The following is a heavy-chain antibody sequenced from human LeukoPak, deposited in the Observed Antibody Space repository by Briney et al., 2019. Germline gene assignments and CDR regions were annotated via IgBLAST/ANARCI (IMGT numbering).Heavy chain of an antibody. CDR1: GFSFSSYG. CDR3: ARVREYLRFDP. Sequence: GGSLRLSCAASGFSFSSYGMSWVRQAPGTGLEWVSAITGSTRSTYYTDSVKGRFTISRDNSKNTLYLQMNSLRADDTAVYYCARVREYLRFDPWGQGTLVTVSS. CDR2: ITGSTRST. V-gene: IGHV3-23*01. D-gene: IGHD2-2*01. J-gene: IGHJ5*02.